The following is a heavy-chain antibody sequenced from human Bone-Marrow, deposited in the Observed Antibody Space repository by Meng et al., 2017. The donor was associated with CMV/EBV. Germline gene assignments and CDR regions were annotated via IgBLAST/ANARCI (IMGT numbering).Heavy chain of an antibody. CDR1: GASISSHY. CDR3: VTARPFAVYTD. D-gene: IGHD6-6*01. CDR2: VYSYGNT. Sequence: GSLRLSCTVSGASISSHYYNWIRQSPGKGLEWIGYVYSYGNTNYNPSLKRRVTMSADTSKNQFSLKLTSVTAADTAVYYCVTARPFAVYTDWGQGALVTVSS. J-gene: IGHJ4*02. V-gene: IGHV4-59*11.